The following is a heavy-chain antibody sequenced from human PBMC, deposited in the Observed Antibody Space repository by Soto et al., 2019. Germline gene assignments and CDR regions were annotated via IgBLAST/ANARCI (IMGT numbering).Heavy chain of an antibody. J-gene: IGHJ4*02. D-gene: IGHD2-2*02. CDR3: ARGGLGVVVAPAAKPLDY. V-gene: IGHV1-18*01. CDR1: GYTFTSYG. Sequence: ASVKVSCKASGYTFTSYGISWVRQAPGQGLEWMGWISAYNGNTNYAQKLQGRVTMTTDTSTSTAYMELRSLRAEDTAVYYCARGGLGVVVAPAAKPLDYWGQGTLVTVSS. CDR2: ISAYNGNT.